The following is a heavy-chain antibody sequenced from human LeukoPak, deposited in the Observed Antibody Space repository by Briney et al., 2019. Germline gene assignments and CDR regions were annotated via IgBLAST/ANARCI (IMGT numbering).Heavy chain of an antibody. CDR2: ISSSGSTM. CDR3: ASRGYSSSWYLNRDGWFDP. D-gene: IGHD6-13*01. V-gene: IGHV3-11*01. Sequence: GGSLRLSCAASGFIFSDYYMSWIRQAPGKGLEWVSYISSSGSTMYYTDSVKGRFTISRDNAKDSLYLQMNSLRAEDTAVYYCASRGYSSSWYLNRDGWFDPWGQGTLVTVSS. CDR1: GFIFSDYY. J-gene: IGHJ5*02.